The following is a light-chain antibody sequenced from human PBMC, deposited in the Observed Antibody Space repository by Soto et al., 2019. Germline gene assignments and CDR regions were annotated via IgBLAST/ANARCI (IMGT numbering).Light chain of an antibody. J-gene: IGKJ1*01. V-gene: IGKV1-5*03. Sequence: DIQMTQSPSTLSASVGDRDTITCRASHSISNWLAWYQQKPGKDPKLLIFKASTLESGVPSRFSGSGSGTEFTLNISSLQPDDFATYHCQQYDTYPRTFGQGTKVDIK. CDR2: KAS. CDR3: QQYDTYPRT. CDR1: HSISNW.